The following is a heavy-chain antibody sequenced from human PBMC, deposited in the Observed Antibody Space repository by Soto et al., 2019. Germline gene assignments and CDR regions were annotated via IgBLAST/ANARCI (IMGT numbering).Heavy chain of an antibody. Sequence: QLQLQESGPGLVKPSETLSLTYIVSGDSISSSSYYWVWIRQPPGKGLEWIGSIYYSGTTYYNPSLESRVTISIDTSKNQFSLKLSSLTAADTAVYYCAKTGPYDILTYWYFDLWGRGTLVTVSS. D-gene: IGHD3-9*01. V-gene: IGHV4-39*01. CDR1: GDSISSSSYY. CDR2: IYYSGTT. CDR3: AKTGPYDILTYWYFDL. J-gene: IGHJ2*01.